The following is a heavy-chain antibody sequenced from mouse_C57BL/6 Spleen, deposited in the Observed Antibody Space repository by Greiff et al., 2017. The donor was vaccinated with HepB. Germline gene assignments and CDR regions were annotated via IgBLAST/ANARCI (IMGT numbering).Heavy chain of an antibody. D-gene: IGHD3-2*02. V-gene: IGHV6-3*01. Sequence: EVMLVESGGGLVQPGGSMKLSCVASGFTFSNYWMNWVRQSPEKGLEWVAQIRLKSDNYATHYAESVKGRFTISRDDSKSSVYLQMNNLRAEDTGIYYCADSSGSFFAYWGQGTLVTVSA. J-gene: IGHJ3*01. CDR1: GFTFSNYW. CDR2: IRLKSDNYAT. CDR3: ADSSGSFFAY.